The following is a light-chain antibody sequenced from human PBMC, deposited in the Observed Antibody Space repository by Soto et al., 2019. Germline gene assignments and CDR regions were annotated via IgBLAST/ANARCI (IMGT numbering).Light chain of an antibody. CDR1: SCDVGGYNY. CDR2: EVS. CDR3: SSYISSSTLHVV. Sequence: QSALTQPASVSGSPGQSITISCSGTSCDVGGYNYVSWYQQHPRKAPKLMIYEVSNRPSGVSNRFSGSKSGNTASLTISGLQAEDEADYYCSSYISSSTLHVVFGGGTKLTVL. J-gene: IGLJ2*01. V-gene: IGLV2-14*01.